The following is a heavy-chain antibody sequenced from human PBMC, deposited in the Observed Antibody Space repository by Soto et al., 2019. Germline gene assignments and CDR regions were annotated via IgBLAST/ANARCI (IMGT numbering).Heavy chain of an antibody. CDR3: ARPTSRTNSQSAFDY. Sequence: PGESLKISCKGSGYSFTSYWISWVRQMPGKGLEWMGRIDPSDSYTNYSPSFQGHVTISADKSISTAYLQWSSLKASDTAMYYCARPTSRTNSQSAFDYWGQGTLVTVSS. D-gene: IGHD1-7*01. V-gene: IGHV5-10-1*01. J-gene: IGHJ4*02. CDR1: GYSFTSYW. CDR2: IDPSDSYT.